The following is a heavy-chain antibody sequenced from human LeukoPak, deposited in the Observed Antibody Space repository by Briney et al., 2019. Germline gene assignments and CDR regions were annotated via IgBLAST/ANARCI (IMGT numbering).Heavy chain of an antibody. V-gene: IGHV1-46*01. Sequence: ASVKVSCKASGYTFTNYYVHWVRQAPGQGLEWMGIINPSGGSTSYAQKFQGRVTMTRDTSTSTVYMELSSLRSEDTAVYYCARSGVDGDYVFDWGQGTLVTVSS. J-gene: IGHJ4*02. CDR3: ARSGVDGDYVFD. CDR1: GYTFTNYY. D-gene: IGHD4-17*01. CDR2: INPSGGST.